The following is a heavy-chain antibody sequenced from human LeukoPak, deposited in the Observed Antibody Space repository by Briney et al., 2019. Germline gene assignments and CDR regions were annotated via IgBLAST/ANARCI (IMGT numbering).Heavy chain of an antibody. J-gene: IGHJ5*02. CDR2: IYYSGST. CDR1: GGSISSGGYY. D-gene: IGHD3-10*01. V-gene: IGHV4-31*03. Sequence: SETLSLTCTVSGGSISSGGYYWGWIRQHPGKGLEWIGYIYYSGSTYYNPSLKSRVTISVDRSKNQFSLKLSSVTAADTAVYYCARGRITMVRGVPNWFDPWGQGTLVTVSS. CDR3: ARGRITMVRGVPNWFDP.